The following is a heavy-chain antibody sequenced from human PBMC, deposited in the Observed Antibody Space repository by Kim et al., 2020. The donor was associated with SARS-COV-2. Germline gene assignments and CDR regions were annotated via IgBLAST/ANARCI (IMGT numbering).Heavy chain of an antibody. CDR3: ARAIIAARLGGAFDI. D-gene: IGHD6-6*01. CDR1: GGSISSGGYS. V-gene: IGHV4-30-2*01. CDR2: IYHSGST. Sequence: SETLSLTCAVSGGSISSGGYSWSWIRQPPGKGLEWIGYIYHSGSTYYNPSLKSRVTISVDRSKNQFSLKLSSVTAADTAVYYCARAIIAARLGGAFDIWGQGTMVTVSS. J-gene: IGHJ3*02.